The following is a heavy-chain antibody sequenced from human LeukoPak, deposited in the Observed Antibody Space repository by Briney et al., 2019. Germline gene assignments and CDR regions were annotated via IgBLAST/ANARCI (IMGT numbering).Heavy chain of an antibody. CDR3: ASRGSEYSYGSQPLDY. CDR2: INPSGGST. D-gene: IGHD5-18*01. CDR1: GYTFTSYY. Sequence: GASVKVSCKASGYTFTSYYMHWVRQAPGQGLEWMGIINPSGGSTSYAQKFQGRVTMTRDMSTSTVYMELSSLRSEDTAVYYCASRGSEYSYGSQPLDYWGQGTLVTVSS. V-gene: IGHV1-46*01. J-gene: IGHJ4*02.